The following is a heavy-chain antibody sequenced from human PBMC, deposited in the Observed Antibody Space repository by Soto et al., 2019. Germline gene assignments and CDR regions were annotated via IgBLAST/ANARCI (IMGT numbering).Heavy chain of an antibody. CDR1: SGSITSYY. CDR3: ARGGGVYYFDY. D-gene: IGHD2-8*02. CDR2: IYYSGIT. V-gene: IGHV4-59*01. J-gene: IGHJ4*02. Sequence: PSETLSLTCTVSSGSITSYYWSWIRQPPGKGLEWIGYIYYSGITDYNPSLKSRVTISVDTSKSQFSLKLSSVTAADTAVYYCARGGGVYYFDYWGQGTLVTVS.